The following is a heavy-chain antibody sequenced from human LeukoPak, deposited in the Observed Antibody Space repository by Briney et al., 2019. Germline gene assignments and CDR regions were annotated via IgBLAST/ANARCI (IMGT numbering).Heavy chain of an antibody. Sequence: GGSLRLSCAASGFTFNSNAMHWVRQAPGKGLEWVAVITYDGSNKYYADSVKGRFTISRDNSRNTLYLQMNSLRAEDTAVYYCARGLLGATTSYFDYWGQGTLVTVSS. V-gene: IGHV3-30-3*01. CDR1: GFTFNSNA. J-gene: IGHJ4*02. CDR2: ITYDGSNK. D-gene: IGHD1-26*01. CDR3: ARGLLGATTSYFDY.